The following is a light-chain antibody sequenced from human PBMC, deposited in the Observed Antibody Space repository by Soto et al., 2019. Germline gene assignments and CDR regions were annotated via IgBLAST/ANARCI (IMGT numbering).Light chain of an antibody. V-gene: IGLV2-14*01. J-gene: IGLJ1*01. CDR2: EVS. CDR1: SSDVGGYNS. Sequence: QYALTQPASVSGSPGQSITISCTGTSSDVGGYNSVSWYQQHPGKAPKLMIYEVSNRPSGVSNRFSGSKSGNTASLTISGLQAEDEADYYCCSYAGSYTYVFGTGNKLTVL. CDR3: CSYAGSYTYV.